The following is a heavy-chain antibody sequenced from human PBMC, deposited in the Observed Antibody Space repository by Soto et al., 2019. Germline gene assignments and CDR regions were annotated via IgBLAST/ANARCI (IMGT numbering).Heavy chain of an antibody. Sequence: ASVKVSCKASGGTFSSYAISWLRQAPGQGLEWMGGIIPIFGTANYAQKFQGRVTITADESTSTAYMELSSLRSEDTAVYYCARAATSYRYSSWGPYFDYWGQGTLVTVS. J-gene: IGHJ4*02. CDR2: IIPIFGTA. CDR3: ARAATSYRYSSWGPYFDY. V-gene: IGHV1-69*13. D-gene: IGHD6-13*01. CDR1: GGTFSSYA.